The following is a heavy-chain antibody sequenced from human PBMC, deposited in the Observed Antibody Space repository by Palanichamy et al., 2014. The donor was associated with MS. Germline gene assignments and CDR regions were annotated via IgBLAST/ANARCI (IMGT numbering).Heavy chain of an antibody. CDR1: GASVSSNF. Sequence: QVHLQESGPGLVKPSETLSLTCIVSGASVSSNFWSWIRQPAGKELEWIGRTSASGPTNYNPSLRSRVTMSIDTSKNHFSLKLSSVTAADTALYYCGRDMSTSVDFWGQGIQVTVSS. J-gene: IGHJ4*02. CDR3: GRDMSTSVDF. D-gene: IGHD3-16*01. CDR2: TSASGPT. V-gene: IGHV4-4*07.